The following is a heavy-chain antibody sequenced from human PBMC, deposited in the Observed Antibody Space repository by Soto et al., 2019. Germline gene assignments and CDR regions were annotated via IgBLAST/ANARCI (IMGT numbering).Heavy chain of an antibody. CDR3: AKAAAGIGGLRYFDY. J-gene: IGHJ4*02. V-gene: IGHV3-23*01. Sequence: GESLKISCAASGFTFSSYAMSWVRQAPGKGLEWVSAISGSGGSTYYADSVKGRFTISRDNSKNTLYLQMNSLRAEDTAVYYCAKAAAGIGGLRYFDYWGQGTLVTVSS. CDR1: GFTFSSYA. D-gene: IGHD6-13*01. CDR2: ISGSGGST.